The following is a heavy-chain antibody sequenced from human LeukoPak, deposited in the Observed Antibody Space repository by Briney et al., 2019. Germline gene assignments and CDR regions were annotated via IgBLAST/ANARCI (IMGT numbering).Heavy chain of an antibody. CDR1: GFTFSSYS. D-gene: IGHD6-19*01. V-gene: IGHV3-30*03. CDR3: ARDKQWPRSYYYYYYGMDV. Sequence: PGGSLRLSCAASGFTFSSYSMNRVRQAPGKGLEWVAVISYDGSNKYYADSVKGRFTISRDNSKNTLYLQMNSLRAEDTAVYYCARDKQWPRSYYYYYYGMDVWGKGTTVTVSS. J-gene: IGHJ6*04. CDR2: ISYDGSNK.